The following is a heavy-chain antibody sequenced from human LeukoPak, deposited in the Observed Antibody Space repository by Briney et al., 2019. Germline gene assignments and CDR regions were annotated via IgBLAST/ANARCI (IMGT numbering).Heavy chain of an antibody. Sequence: GASVKVSCKASGYTFTSYDINWVRQATGQGLEWMGWMNPNSGNTGYAQKFQGRVTMTRNTSISTAYMELSSLRSEDTAVYYCARGGPTLRYFDWLLYRGYYYYGMDVWGQGTTVTVSS. CDR3: ARGGPTLRYFDWLLYRGYYYYGMDV. D-gene: IGHD3-9*01. V-gene: IGHV1-8*01. J-gene: IGHJ6*02. CDR1: GYTFTSYD. CDR2: MNPNSGNT.